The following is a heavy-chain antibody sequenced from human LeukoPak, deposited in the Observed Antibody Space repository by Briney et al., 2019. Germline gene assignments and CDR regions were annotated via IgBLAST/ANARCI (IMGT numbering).Heavy chain of an antibody. CDR1: GFTFSSYS. J-gene: IGHJ6*03. CDR3: ARDPYSGGYGAYYYYYMDV. CDR2: ISSSSSYI. V-gene: IGHV3-21*01. D-gene: IGHD6-19*01. Sequence: GGSLRLSCAASGFTFSSYSMNWVRQAPGKGLEWVSSISSSSSYIYYADSVKGRFTISRDNAKNSLYLQMNSLRAEDTAVYYCARDPYSGGYGAYYYYYMDVWGKGTTVTVSS.